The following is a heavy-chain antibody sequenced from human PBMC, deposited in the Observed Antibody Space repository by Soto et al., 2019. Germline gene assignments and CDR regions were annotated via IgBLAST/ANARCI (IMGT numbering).Heavy chain of an antibody. CDR1: EFTFSTYA. Sequence: GGSLRLSCADPEFTFSTYAMTWVRQAPGGRLEWVSSITGSGVGTSYADPVKGRFTVSRDNSKDTLFLRMNSLRVEDTAVYYCAKDVTIFGVVMPIDPWGQGTLVTVSS. CDR3: AKDVTIFGVVMPIDP. V-gene: IGHV3-23*01. J-gene: IGHJ5*02. CDR2: ITGSGVGT. D-gene: IGHD3-3*01.